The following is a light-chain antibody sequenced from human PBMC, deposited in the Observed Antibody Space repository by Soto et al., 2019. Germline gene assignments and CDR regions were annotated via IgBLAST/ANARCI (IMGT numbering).Light chain of an antibody. Sequence: EIVLTQSPGTLSLSPGDRATLSCRASQSVTSKYVVWYQQKPGQAPRLLIYGASSWATGVPDRFSGRGSGTDFTLTISRLEPEDFAVYYCQHYTNSPPLYTFGQGTKLEIK. CDR3: QHYTNSPPLYT. J-gene: IGKJ2*01. CDR1: QSVTSKY. CDR2: GAS. V-gene: IGKV3-20*01.